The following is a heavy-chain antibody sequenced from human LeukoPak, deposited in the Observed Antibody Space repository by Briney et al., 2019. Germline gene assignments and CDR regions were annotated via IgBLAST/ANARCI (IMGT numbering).Heavy chain of an antibody. Sequence: GGSLRLSCAASGFTFSSYAMSWVRQAPGKGLEWVSAISGSGGSTYYADSVKGRFSISRDSSKNTLFLQMNSLRAEDTAVYYCARDHNWHISYNYYYGMDVWGQGTTATVTS. CDR3: ARDHNWHISYNYYYGMDV. V-gene: IGHV3-23*01. J-gene: IGHJ6*02. D-gene: IGHD2-21*01. CDR2: ISGSGGST. CDR1: GFTFSSYA.